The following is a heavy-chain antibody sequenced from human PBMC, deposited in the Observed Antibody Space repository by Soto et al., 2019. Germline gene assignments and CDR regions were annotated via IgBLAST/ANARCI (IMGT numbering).Heavy chain of an antibody. D-gene: IGHD3-9*01. Sequence: PSATLSLTCPFNSASFLGYYWAWILQPPWTGLEWIGEINHSGSTNYNPSLKSRVTISVDTSKNQFSLKLSSVTAADTAVYYCARAAHYDILTGYYYYYGMDVWGQGTTVT. J-gene: IGHJ6*02. CDR3: ARAAHYDILTGYYYYYGMDV. CDR1: SASFLGYY. V-gene: IGHV4-34*01. CDR2: INHSGST.